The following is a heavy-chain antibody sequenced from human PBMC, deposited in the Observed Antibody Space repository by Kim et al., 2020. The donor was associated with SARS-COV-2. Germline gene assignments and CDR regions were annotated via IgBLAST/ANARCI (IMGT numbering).Heavy chain of an antibody. CDR2: IYYSGST. V-gene: IGHV4-31*03. Sequence: SETLSLTCTVSGGSISSGGYYWSWIRQHPGKGLEWIGYIYYSGSTYYNPSLKSRVTISVDTSKNQFSLKLSSVTAADTAVYYCARARGSYDTGAFDIWGQGTMVTVSS. CDR1: GGSISSGGYY. D-gene: IGHD1-26*01. CDR3: ARARGSYDTGAFDI. J-gene: IGHJ3*02.